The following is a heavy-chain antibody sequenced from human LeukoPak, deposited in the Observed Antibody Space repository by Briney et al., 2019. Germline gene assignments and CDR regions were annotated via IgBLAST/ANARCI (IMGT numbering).Heavy chain of an antibody. Sequence: ASVTVSCKASGYTFTGYYMHWVRQAPGQGLEWMGWINPNSGGTNYAQKFQGRVTITSDTSISTAYMELRRLRSDDTAFYYCARDFRAGPFDYWGQGTLVTVSS. J-gene: IGHJ4*02. CDR2: INPNSGGT. CDR1: GYTFTGYY. V-gene: IGHV1-2*02. CDR3: ARDFRAGPFDY.